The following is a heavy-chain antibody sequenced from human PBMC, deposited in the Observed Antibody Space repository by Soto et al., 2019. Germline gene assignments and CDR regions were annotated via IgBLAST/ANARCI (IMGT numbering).Heavy chain of an antibody. Sequence: SETLSLTCVVSNFSISSGYYWGWIRQSPGKGLEWIASIYRSGTTSYNPSLKSRVTISVDPSKNQFSLMLTAVTAADTAVYYCARTNSGSYYSVFNYWGRGSLVTVYS. CDR3: ARTNSGSYYSVFNY. CDR1: NFSISSGYY. J-gene: IGHJ4*02. D-gene: IGHD1-26*01. CDR2: IYRSGTT. V-gene: IGHV4-38-2*01.